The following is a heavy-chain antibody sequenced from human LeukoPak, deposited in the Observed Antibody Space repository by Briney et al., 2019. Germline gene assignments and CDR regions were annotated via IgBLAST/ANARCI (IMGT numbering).Heavy chain of an antibody. V-gene: IGHV3-7*01. CDR1: GFTFSSYW. D-gene: IGHD1-26*01. CDR3: AKWELYSGFYYIDY. CDR2: IKPDGSLI. J-gene: IGHJ4*02. Sequence: GGSLRLSCAASGFTFSSYWMTWVRQGPGKGLEWVANIKPDGSLIYYVDSVKGRFTISRDNAKNPLYLQMNSLRAEDTAVYYCAKWELYSGFYYIDYWGQGTLATVSS.